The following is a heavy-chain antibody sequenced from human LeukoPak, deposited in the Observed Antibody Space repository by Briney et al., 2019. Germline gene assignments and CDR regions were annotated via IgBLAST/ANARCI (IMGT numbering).Heavy chain of an antibody. CDR3: ASRSSIWSGYQDTLYYFDS. CDR2: IIPILGIA. V-gene: IGHV1-69*04. Sequence: GSSVKVSCKASGGTFSSYAISWVRQAPGQGLEWMGRIIPILGIANYAQKFQGRVTITADKSTSTAYMELSSLRSEDTAVYYCASRSSIWSGYQDTLYYFDSWGQGTLVTVSS. D-gene: IGHD3-3*01. J-gene: IGHJ4*02. CDR1: GGTFSSYA.